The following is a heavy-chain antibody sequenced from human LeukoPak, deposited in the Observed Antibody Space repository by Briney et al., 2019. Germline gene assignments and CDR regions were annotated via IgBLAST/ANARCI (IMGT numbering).Heavy chain of an antibody. CDR3: ARSRGGEAY. Sequence: PGGSLRLSCAASGFIFSSFWMSWVRQAPGKGLECVANIKQDGSEKYYVDSVKGRFTISRDNAKNSLYLQMNSLRAEDTAVYYCARSRGGEAYWGQGTLLTVSS. CDR1: GFIFSSFW. J-gene: IGHJ4*02. D-gene: IGHD3-16*01. CDR2: IKQDGSEK. V-gene: IGHV3-7*04.